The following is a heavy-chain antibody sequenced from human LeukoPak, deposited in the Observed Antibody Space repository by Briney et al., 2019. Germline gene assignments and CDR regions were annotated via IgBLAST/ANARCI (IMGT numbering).Heavy chain of an antibody. Sequence: SETLSLTCTVFGGSISNYYWGWIRQTAGKGLEWIGRISGSGSTNYNPSLKSRVTMSADTAKNQFSLRLSSVTAADTGVYYCARGGSGSYHYFDYWGQGTLVTVSS. D-gene: IGHD3-10*01. J-gene: IGHJ4*02. CDR3: ARGGSGSYHYFDY. CDR1: GGSISNYY. V-gene: IGHV4-4*07. CDR2: ISGSGST.